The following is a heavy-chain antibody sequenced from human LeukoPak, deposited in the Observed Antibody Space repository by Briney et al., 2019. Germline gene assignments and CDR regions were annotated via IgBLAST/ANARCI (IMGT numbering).Heavy chain of an antibody. Sequence: PQSLSLTCTLAGGSTSSGGYYWGWIRQHPGKGLEWIGYIYYSGSMYYNPSLKSRGPISVDTSQNQFTRKLSSVTAADTAVYYCERGGEDIVATPLDYWGQGTLVTVSS. V-gene: IGHV4-31*03. CDR1: GGSTSSGGYY. CDR2: IYYSGSM. D-gene: IGHD5-12*01. CDR3: ERGGEDIVATPLDY. J-gene: IGHJ4*02.